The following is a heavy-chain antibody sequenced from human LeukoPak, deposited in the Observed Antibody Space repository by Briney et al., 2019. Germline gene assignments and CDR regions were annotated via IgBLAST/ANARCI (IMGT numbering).Heavy chain of an antibody. D-gene: IGHD4-23*01. J-gene: IGHJ3*02. V-gene: IGHV4-31*03. CDR1: GGSISSGGYY. CDR2: IYYCGST. Sequence: PSETLSVTCTVSGGSISSGGYYWSWIRQHPGKGLEWIGYIYYCGSTYYNPSLKSRVTISVDTSKNQFSLKLSSVTAADTAVYYCARYDYGGGYDAFDIWGQGTMVTVSS. CDR3: ARYDYGGGYDAFDI.